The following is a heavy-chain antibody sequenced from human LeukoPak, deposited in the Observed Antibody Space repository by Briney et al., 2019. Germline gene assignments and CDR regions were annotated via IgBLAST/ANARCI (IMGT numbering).Heavy chain of an antibody. CDR1: GFTFNSYS. CDR3: ARESCITYGDPPPLDY. CDR2: ISSSSSTI. V-gene: IGHV3-48*02. J-gene: IGHJ4*02. Sequence: GGSLRLSCAASGFTFNSYSMNWVRQAPGKGLEWFSYISSSSSTIYYADSVKGRFTVSRDNARNSLYLQMNSLRDEDTAVYYCARESCITYGDPPPLDYWGQGTLVTVSS. D-gene: IGHD4-17*01.